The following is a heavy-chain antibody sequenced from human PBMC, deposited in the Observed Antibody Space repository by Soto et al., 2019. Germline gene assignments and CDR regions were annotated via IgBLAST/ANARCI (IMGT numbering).Heavy chain of an antibody. CDR2: IWYDGSNK. D-gene: IGHD6-19*01. Sequence: QVQLVESGGGVVQPGRSLRLSCAASGFTFSSYGMHWVRQAPGKGLEWVAVIWYDGSNKYYADSVKGRFTISRDNSKNTLYLQMNSLRAEDTAVYYCARDHGRSSGIYYYYYYGMDVWGQGTTVTVSS. J-gene: IGHJ6*02. V-gene: IGHV3-33*01. CDR1: GFTFSSYG. CDR3: ARDHGRSSGIYYYYYYGMDV.